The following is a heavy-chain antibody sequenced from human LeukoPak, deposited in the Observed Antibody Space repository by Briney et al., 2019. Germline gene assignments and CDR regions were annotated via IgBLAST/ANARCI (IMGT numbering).Heavy chain of an antibody. CDR2: IDWDDDK. J-gene: IGHJ4*02. CDR1: GFSLSTSGMC. V-gene: IGHV2-70*11. D-gene: IGHD2-2*01. CDR3: ARTRGYCSSTSCWYYFDY. Sequence: ESGPTLVNPTQTLTLTCTFSGFSLSTSGMCVSWIRQPPGKALEWLARIDWDDDKYYSTSLKTRLTISKETSKNQVVLTMTNMDPVDTATYYCARTRGYCSSTSCWYYFDYWGQGTLVTVSS.